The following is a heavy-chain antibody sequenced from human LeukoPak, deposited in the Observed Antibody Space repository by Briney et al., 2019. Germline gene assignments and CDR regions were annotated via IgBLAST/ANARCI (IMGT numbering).Heavy chain of an antibody. CDR1: GFTFSSYS. Sequence: GGSLRLSCAASGFTFSSYSMNWVRQAPGKGLEWVSSISSSSSYIYYADSVKGRFTISRDNSKNTLYLQMNSLRAEDTAVYYCAKTYYDSTHLPLDWGQGTLVTVSS. J-gene: IGHJ4*02. V-gene: IGHV3-21*04. D-gene: IGHD3-22*01. CDR3: AKTYYDSTHLPLD. CDR2: ISSSSSYI.